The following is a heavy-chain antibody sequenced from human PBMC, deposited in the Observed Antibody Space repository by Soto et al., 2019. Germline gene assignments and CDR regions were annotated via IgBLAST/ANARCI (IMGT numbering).Heavy chain of an antibody. CDR2: ISYSGST. Sequence: QVQLQESGPGLVKPSETLSLTCTVSSDSISSYYWSRIRQPPGKRLEWIGYISYSGSTDYNPSLKSRVTISGDKSKNQFSLKVSSVTAADTAVYYCARGTSWQLPFDYWGQGTLVTVSS. CDR1: SDSISSYY. J-gene: IGHJ4*02. D-gene: IGHD6-13*01. CDR3: ARGTSWQLPFDY. V-gene: IGHV4-59*01.